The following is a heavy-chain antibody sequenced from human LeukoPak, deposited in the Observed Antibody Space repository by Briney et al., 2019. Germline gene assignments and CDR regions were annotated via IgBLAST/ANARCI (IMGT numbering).Heavy chain of an antibody. D-gene: IGHD3-3*01. Sequence: SETLSLTCTVSGGSISSYYWSWIRQPPGKGLEWIGYIYYSGSTNYNPSLKSRVTISLDTSKNQFSLKLNSVTAADTAVYYCARPHYDFWSGYYYWGQGTLVTVSS. J-gene: IGHJ4*02. V-gene: IGHV4-59*01. CDR3: ARPHYDFWSGYYY. CDR1: GGSISSYY. CDR2: IYYSGST.